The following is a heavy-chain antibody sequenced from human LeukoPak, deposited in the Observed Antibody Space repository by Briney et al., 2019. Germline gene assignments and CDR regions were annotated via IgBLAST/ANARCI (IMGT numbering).Heavy chain of an antibody. D-gene: IGHD6-13*01. CDR1: GLTFSSYA. CDR3: ARDSGIAAAGSDY. V-gene: IGHV3-23*01. J-gene: IGHJ4*02. CDR2: ISGSGGST. Sequence: GGSLRLSCAASGLTFSSYAMSWVRQAPGKGLEWVSGISGSGGSTYYADSVKGRFTISRDNSKNTLYLQMNSLRAEDTAVYYCARDSGIAAAGSDYWGQGTLVTVSS.